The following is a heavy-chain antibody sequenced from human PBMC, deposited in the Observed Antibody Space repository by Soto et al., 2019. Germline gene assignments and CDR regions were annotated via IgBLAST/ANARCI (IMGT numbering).Heavy chain of an antibody. D-gene: IGHD3-22*01. CDR3: ARDLTYYYDSSGYYFNY. CDR1: GGTFISYA. J-gene: IGHJ4*02. Sequence: QVQLVQSGAEVKKPGSSVKVSCKASGGTFISYAISWVRQPPGQGLEWMGGLIPIFSTANYAQKFQGRVTITADESTSTAYMELSSLRSEDTAVYYCARDLTYYYDSSGYYFNYWGQGTLVTVSS. V-gene: IGHV1-69*01. CDR2: LIPIFSTA.